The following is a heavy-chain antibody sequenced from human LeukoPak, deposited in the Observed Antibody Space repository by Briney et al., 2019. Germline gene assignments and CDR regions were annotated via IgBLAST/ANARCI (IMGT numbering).Heavy chain of an antibody. CDR2: INPSGGST. D-gene: IGHD6-13*01. CDR3: ASSEWRHSSSWYKGAREGNDAFDI. V-gene: IGHV1-46*01. Sequence: ASVKVSCKASGYTFTSYYMHWVRQAPGQGLEWMGIINPSGGSTSYAQKFQGRVTMTRDTSTSTVYMELSSLRSEDTAVYYGASSEWRHSSSWYKGAREGNDAFDIWGQGTMVTVSS. CDR1: GYTFTSYY. J-gene: IGHJ3*02.